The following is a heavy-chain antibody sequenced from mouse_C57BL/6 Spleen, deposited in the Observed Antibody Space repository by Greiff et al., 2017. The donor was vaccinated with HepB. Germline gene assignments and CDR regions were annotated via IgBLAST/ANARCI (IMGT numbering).Heavy chain of an antibody. CDR3: ARFYYAMDY. V-gene: IGHV1-52*01. CDR1: GYTFTSYW. Sequence: VQLQQPGAELVRPGSSVKLSCKASGYTFTSYWMHWVKQRPIQGLEWIGNIDPSDSDTHYNQKFKDKATLAVDKSSSTAYMQLSSLTSEDSAVYSCARFYYAMDYWGQGTSVTVSS. CDR2: IDPSDSDT. J-gene: IGHJ4*01.